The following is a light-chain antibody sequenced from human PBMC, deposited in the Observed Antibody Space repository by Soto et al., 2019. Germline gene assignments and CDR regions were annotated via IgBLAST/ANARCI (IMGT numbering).Light chain of an antibody. Sequence: IVRPTAPANISVSPGETATIHCETSQSVDSLLAWYQQKPGQAPRLLISGASSRATGIPDRFSGSGSGTAFTLTISRLEPVDFSVYFCQQYTTSQVGQVTKGDIK. CDR2: GAS. V-gene: IGKV3D-15*01. CDR3: QQYTTSQ. CDR1: QSVDSL. J-gene: IGKJ1*01.